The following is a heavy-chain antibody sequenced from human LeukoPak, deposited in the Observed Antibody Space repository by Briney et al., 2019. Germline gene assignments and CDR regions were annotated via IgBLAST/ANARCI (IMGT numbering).Heavy chain of an antibody. V-gene: IGHV1-69*04. CDR2: IIPILGIA. D-gene: IGHD6-6*01. J-gene: IGHJ4*02. CDR1: GGTFSSYA. Sequence: ASVKVSCKASGGTFSSYAISWVRQAPGQGLEWMGRIIPILGIANYAQKFQGRVTITADKSTSTAYMELSSLRPEDTAVYYCARSSRVFDYWGQGTLVTVSS. CDR3: ARSSRVFDY.